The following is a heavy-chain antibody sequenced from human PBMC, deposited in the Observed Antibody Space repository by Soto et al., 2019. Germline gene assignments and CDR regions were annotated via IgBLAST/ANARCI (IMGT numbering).Heavy chain of an antibody. J-gene: IGHJ6*02. CDR3: ARDFIPTGEGATYYYYGMDV. CDR1: GFTFSSYG. CDR2: IWYDGSNK. Sequence: GGSLRLSCAASGFTFSSYGMHWVRQAPGKGLEWVAVIWYDGSNKYYADSVKGRFTISRDNSKNTLYLQMNSLRAEDTAVYYCARDFIPTGEGATYYYYGMDVWGQGTTVTVSS. V-gene: IGHV3-33*01. D-gene: IGHD1-26*01.